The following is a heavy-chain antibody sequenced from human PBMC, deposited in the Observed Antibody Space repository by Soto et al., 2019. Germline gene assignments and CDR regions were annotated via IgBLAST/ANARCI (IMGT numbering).Heavy chain of an antibody. CDR3: ASGHEFGGNSDAYDI. V-gene: IGHV1-69*14. J-gene: IGHJ3*02. Sequence: QVLLVQSGSEMKKPGSSVKVSCKASGVSFSTSSINWVRQAPGQRPEWMANIIPIFGTADYAQKFQGRVTITADTSTNTVYMELRSLLSEEPAVYYCASGHEFGGNSDAYDIWGQGTVVTVSS. D-gene: IGHD2-21*01. CDR2: IIPIFGTA. CDR1: GVSFSTSS.